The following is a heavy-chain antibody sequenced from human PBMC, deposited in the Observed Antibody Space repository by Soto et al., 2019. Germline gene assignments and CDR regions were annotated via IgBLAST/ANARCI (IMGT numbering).Heavy chain of an antibody. CDR2: INGDGTTI. CDR1: GFSFRNYW. CDR3: SGLPY. D-gene: IGHD6-19*01. J-gene: IGHJ4*02. Sequence: EVQLVESGGGLVQPGGSLRLSCATSGFSFRNYWMHWVRQAPGKGLVWVSRINGDGTTINYADSVKGRFTISRDNAKNTLYLQMNSRRAEDTAVYYCSGLPYWGQGTLVTVSP. V-gene: IGHV3-74*01.